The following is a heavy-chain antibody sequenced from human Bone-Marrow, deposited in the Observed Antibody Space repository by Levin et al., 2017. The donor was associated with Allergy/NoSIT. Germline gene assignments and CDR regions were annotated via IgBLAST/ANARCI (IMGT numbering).Heavy chain of an antibody. CDR1: GFTFNTYA. CDR2: ITSNSNNK. J-gene: IGHJ4*02. Sequence: GESLKISCAASGFTFNTYAMNWVRLAPGKGLEWVSSITSNSNNKYYADSVNGRFTISRDNAKNSVYLQLNSLRAEDTAIYYCARDRSSSSMVRGVMNYWGQGTLVTVSS. V-gene: IGHV3-21*04. D-gene: IGHD3-10*01. CDR3: ARDRSSSSMVRGVMNY.